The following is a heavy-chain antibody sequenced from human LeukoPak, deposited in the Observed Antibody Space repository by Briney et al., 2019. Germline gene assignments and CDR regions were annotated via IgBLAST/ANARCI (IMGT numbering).Heavy chain of an antibody. CDR3: ARGGSSWYEYFQH. D-gene: IGHD6-13*01. CDR2: ISSSGSTI. CDR1: GFTFSSYE. J-gene: IGHJ1*01. Sequence: EPGGSLRLSCAASGFTFSSYEMNWVRQAPGKGLEWVSYISSSGSTIYYAGSVKGRFTISRDNAKNSLYLQMNSLRAEDTAVYYCARGGSSWYEYFQHWGQGTLVTVSS. V-gene: IGHV3-48*03.